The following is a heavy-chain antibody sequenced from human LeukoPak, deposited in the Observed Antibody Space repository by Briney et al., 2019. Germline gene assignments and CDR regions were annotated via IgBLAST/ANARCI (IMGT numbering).Heavy chain of an antibody. Sequence: AGESLKISCKGSGYSFTSYWIGWVRQMPGKGLEWMGIIYPGDSDTRYSPSFQGQVTISADKSISTAYLQWSSLKASDTAMYYCARTAGSYYYYMDVWGKGTTVTVSS. CDR2: IYPGDSDT. J-gene: IGHJ6*03. CDR1: GYSFTSYW. D-gene: IGHD1-26*01. CDR3: ARTAGSYYYYMDV. V-gene: IGHV5-51*01.